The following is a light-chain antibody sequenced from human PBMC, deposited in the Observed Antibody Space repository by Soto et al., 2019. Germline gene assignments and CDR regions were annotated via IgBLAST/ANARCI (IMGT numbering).Light chain of an antibody. CDR3: SSYAGSYTWV. J-gene: IGLJ3*02. Sequence: QSALTHPASVSGSPGQSITSSCTGTSSDVGSYNLVSWYQQNPGKAPKLMIYEGSKRPSGVSNRFSGSKSGNTASLTVSGLQAEDEADYYCSSYAGSYTWVFGGGTQLTVL. V-gene: IGLV2-23*01. CDR2: EGS. CDR1: SSDVGSYNL.